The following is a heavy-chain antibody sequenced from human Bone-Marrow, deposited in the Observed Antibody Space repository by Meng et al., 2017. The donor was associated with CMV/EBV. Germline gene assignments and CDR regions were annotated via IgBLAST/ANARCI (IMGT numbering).Heavy chain of an antibody. V-gene: IGHV4-39*01. CDR1: GGSISSSSYY. CDR3: ARRRAATHYFDD. D-gene: IGHD2-15*01. CDR2: IYYSGST. J-gene: IGHJ4*02. Sequence: SETLSLTCTVSGGSISSSSYYWGWIRQPPGKGLEWIGSIYYSGSTYYNPSLKSRVTISVDTSKNQFSLKLSSVTAADTAVYYCARRRAATHYFDDWGQGTLVTGSS.